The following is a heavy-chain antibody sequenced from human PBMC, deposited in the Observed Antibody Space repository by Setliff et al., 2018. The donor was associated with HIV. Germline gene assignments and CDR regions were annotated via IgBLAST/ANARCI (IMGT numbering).Heavy chain of an antibody. CDR1: GGSISSYY. J-gene: IGHJ4*02. V-gene: IGHV4-4*09. Sequence: SETLSLTCTVSGGSISSYYWSWIRQPPGKGLEWIGYIYTSGSTNYNPSLKSRVTISVDTSKNQFSLKLSSVTAAATALYYCAITGYSSGYWYFDYWGQGTLVTVSS. CDR2: IYTSGST. CDR3: AITGYSSGYWYFDY. D-gene: IGHD6-19*01.